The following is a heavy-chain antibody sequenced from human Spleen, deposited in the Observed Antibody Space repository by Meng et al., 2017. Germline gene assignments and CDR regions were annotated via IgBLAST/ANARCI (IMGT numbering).Heavy chain of an antibody. V-gene: IGHV3-15*01. D-gene: IGHD6-13*01. J-gene: IGHJ4*02. Sequence: EGELVGSGGGVVKPGGSLRLSCVAAGLSFTDAWMSWVRQAPGKGLEWVGRIKRNSDGGTIDYAAPVKGRFTISRDDSKNTLYLQMDSLITEDTAVYFCATGAAAADHWGQGTLVTVSS. CDR1: GLSFTDAW. CDR2: IKRNSDGGTI. CDR3: ATGAAAADH.